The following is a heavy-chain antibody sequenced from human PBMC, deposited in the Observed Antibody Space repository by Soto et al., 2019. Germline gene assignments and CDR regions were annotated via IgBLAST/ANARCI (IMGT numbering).Heavy chain of an antibody. J-gene: IGHJ4*02. Sequence: QVQLVESGGGVVQPGRSLRLSCAASGFTFSSYGMHCVRQAPGKGLEWVAVIWYDGSNKYYADSVKGRFTISRDNSKNTLYLQMNSLRAEDTAVYYCARDQEWELLNYFDYWGQGTLVTVSS. D-gene: IGHD1-26*01. CDR1: GFTFSSYG. CDR3: ARDQEWELLNYFDY. CDR2: IWYDGSNK. V-gene: IGHV3-33*01.